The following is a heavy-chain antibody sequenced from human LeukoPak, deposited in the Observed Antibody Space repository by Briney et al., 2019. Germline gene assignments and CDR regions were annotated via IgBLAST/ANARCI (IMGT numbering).Heavy chain of an antibody. Sequence: HPGGSLRLSCAASGFTFRSYSMNWVRQAPGKGLEWVSSISSSGSTIYYADSVKGRFTISRDNAKNSLYLQMNSLRAEDTAVYYCAELGITMIGGVWGKGTTVTISS. V-gene: IGHV3-48*04. D-gene: IGHD3-10*02. CDR2: ISSSGSTI. J-gene: IGHJ6*04. CDR3: AELGITMIGGV. CDR1: GFTFRSYS.